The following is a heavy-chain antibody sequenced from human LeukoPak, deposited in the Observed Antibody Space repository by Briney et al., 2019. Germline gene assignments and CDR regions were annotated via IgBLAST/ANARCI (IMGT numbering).Heavy chain of an antibody. CDR1: GFTFSTHS. CDR3: AGDGTGVLPGDACDI. CDR2: ISHTGNDV. Sequence: PGGSLTLSCAASGFTFSTHSMNWVRQAPGKGLEWVSYISHTGNDVYYGESVKGRFTISRDNAKNSLYLQMHTLRAEDTAVYYCAGDGTGVLPGDACDIWSQGTMVTVSS. V-gene: IGHV3-21*05. D-gene: IGHD1-1*01. J-gene: IGHJ3*02.